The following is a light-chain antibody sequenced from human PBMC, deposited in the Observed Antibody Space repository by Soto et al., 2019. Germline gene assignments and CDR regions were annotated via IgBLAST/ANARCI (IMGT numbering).Light chain of an antibody. CDR3: ATWDDSINAYV. CDR2: YDD. J-gene: IGLJ1*01. V-gene: IGLV1-36*01. Sequence: SVLTQPPSVSEAPRQRVTISCSGSSSNIGNNAVNWYQQLPGQAPKIVIYYDDLLTSGVSDRFSGSKSGISASLAISDLQSDDEADYYCATWDDSINAYVFGPGTKVTVL. CDR1: SSNIGNNA.